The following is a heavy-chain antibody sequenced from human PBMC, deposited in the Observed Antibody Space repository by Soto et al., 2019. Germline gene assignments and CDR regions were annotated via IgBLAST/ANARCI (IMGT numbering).Heavy chain of an antibody. Sequence: GGSLRLSCAATGFAFSTYGMHWVRQAPGNGLEWVAFISYDSTKTYYADSVKGRFTISRDNSNSALYVQMNSLTGEDTAVYYCARTRSAWSDFHYYSLDVWGQGTTVTVSS. D-gene: IGHD1-26*01. CDR2: ISYDSTKT. CDR3: ARTRSAWSDFHYYSLDV. J-gene: IGHJ6*02. V-gene: IGHV3-30*03. CDR1: GFAFSTYG.